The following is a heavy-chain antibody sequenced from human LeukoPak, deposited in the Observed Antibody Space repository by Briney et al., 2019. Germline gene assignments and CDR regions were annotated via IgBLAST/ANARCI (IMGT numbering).Heavy chain of an antibody. CDR2: ISSSGDTM. J-gene: IGHJ6*02. CDR3: ARALAVYYYMDV. V-gene: IGHV3-48*03. Sequence: GGSLRLSCAASGFTFSSYEVNWVRQAPGKGLEWVSYISSSGDTMYYADSVRGRFTISRDNAKNSLYLQMNSLRAEDTAVYYCARALAVYYYMDVWGQGTTVTVSS. CDR1: GFTFSSYE.